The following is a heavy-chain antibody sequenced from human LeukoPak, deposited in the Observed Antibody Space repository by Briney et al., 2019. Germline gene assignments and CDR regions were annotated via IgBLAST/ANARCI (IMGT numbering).Heavy chain of an antibody. J-gene: IGHJ4*02. D-gene: IGHD6-19*01. CDR2: IYYSGST. CDR1: GGSISSYY. V-gene: IGHV4-59*12. CDR3: ARDFHPGDRQWLSQKGTFDY. Sequence: SETLSLTCTVSGGSISSYYWSWIRQPPGKGLEWIGYIYYSGSTNYNPSLKSRVTISVDTSKNQFSLKLSSVTAADTAVYYCARDFHPGDRQWLSQKGTFDYWGQGTLVTVSS.